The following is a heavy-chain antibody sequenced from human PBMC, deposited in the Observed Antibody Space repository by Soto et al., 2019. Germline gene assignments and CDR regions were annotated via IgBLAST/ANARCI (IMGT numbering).Heavy chain of an antibody. CDR3: ARERSRYDRSGYYRPDY. CDR2: IIPILGTP. Sequence: SVKVSCKASGDTFSTYSISWVRQAPGQGLEWLGGIIPILGTPSYAQRFQGRVTITADKSTSTAYMELSSLRAEDTAVYYCARERSRYDRSGYYRPDYWGQGTLVTVSS. CDR1: GDTFSTYS. V-gene: IGHV1-69*08. D-gene: IGHD3-22*01. J-gene: IGHJ4*02.